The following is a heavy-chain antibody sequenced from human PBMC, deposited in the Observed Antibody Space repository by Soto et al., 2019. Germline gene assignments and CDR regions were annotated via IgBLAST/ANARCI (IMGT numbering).Heavy chain of an antibody. CDR3: ARPYSGYDHDAFDI. Sequence: SVKVSCKASGGTFSSYTISWVRQAPGQGLEWMGRIIPILGIANYAQKFQGRVTITADKSTSTAYMELSSLRSEDTAVYYCARPYSGYDHDAFDIWGQGTMVTVS. CDR1: GGTFSSYT. V-gene: IGHV1-69*02. CDR2: IIPILGIA. J-gene: IGHJ3*02. D-gene: IGHD5-12*01.